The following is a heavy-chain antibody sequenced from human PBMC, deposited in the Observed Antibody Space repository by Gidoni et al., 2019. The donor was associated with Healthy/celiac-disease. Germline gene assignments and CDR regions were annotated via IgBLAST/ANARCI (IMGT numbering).Heavy chain of an antibody. CDR1: GFTCSTYA. Sequence: EVQLLESGGGLVQPGGSLRLSCAASGFTCSTYAMSWVRQAPGKGMGWVSAISGSGGSTYHADSVEGRFTISRDNSKNTLYLQMNSLGAEDTAVYYCAKDSITTNPHQWLPTNFDYWGQGTLVTVSS. V-gene: IGHV3-23*01. CDR3: AKDSITTNPHQWLPTNFDY. J-gene: IGHJ4*02. D-gene: IGHD6-19*01. CDR2: ISGSGGST.